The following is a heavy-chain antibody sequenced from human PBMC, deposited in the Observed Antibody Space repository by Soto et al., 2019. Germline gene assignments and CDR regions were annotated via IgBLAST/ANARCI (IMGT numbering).Heavy chain of an antibody. D-gene: IGHD1-26*01. CDR1: AHIFTSYY. V-gene: IGHV1-46*01. CDR2: ISHSGDST. CDR3: ALGPSFDY. J-gene: IGHJ4*01. Sequence: GASLKVSCKASAHIFTSYYVYWVRQAPGQGLEWLGVISHSGDSTSYAQKFQGRVTMTRDTSTSTVYMEMNSLRSDDTAVYYCALGPSFDYWGQGTLVTVSS.